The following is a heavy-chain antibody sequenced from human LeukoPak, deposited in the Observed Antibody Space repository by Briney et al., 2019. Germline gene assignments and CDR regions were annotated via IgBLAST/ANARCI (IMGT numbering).Heavy chain of an antibody. V-gene: IGHV4-34*01. CDR1: GGSFSGYY. CDR3: ARPQGRGRFFDY. CDR2: INHSGST. D-gene: IGHD3-16*01. Sequence: SETLSLTCAVYGGSFSGYYWSWIRQPPGKGLEWIGEINHSGSTNYNPSLKSRVTISVDMSKNQFSLKLSSVTAADTAVYYCARPQGRGRFFDYWGQGTLVTVSS. J-gene: IGHJ4*02.